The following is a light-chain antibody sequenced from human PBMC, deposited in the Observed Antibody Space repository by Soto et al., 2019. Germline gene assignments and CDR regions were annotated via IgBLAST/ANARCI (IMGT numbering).Light chain of an antibody. V-gene: IGKV1-9*01. CDR1: QGISSD. CDR3: QQLNSYPRT. CDR2: AAS. Sequence: DIPLTQSPSFLSASVGDRVTITCRASQGISSDLAWYQQKPGKVPKLLIYAASTLQSGVPSRFSGSGSGTEFTLTISSLQPEDFATYYCQQLNSYPRTFGQGTKLEIK. J-gene: IGKJ2*01.